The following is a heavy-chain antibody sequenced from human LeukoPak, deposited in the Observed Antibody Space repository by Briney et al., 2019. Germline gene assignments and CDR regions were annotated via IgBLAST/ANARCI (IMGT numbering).Heavy chain of an antibody. D-gene: IGHD4-23*01. CDR2: MNPNSGNT. J-gene: IGHJ4*02. CDR3: AREGGGNDFFDF. CDR1: GYTFTSYD. V-gene: IGHV1-8*01. Sequence: GASVKVSCKASGYTFTSYDINWVRQATGQGLEWMGWMNPNSGNTGYAQKFQGRVTMTRNTSISTAYMELSSLRSDDTAVYFCAREGGGNDFFDFWGQGTLVTVAS.